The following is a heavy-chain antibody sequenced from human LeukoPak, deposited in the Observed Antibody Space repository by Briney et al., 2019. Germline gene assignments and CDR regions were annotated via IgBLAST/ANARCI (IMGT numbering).Heavy chain of an antibody. Sequence: PSETLSLTCTVSGGSISSYYWSWIRQPAGKGLEWIGRIYTSGSTNYNPPLKSRVTMSVDTSKNQFSLKLSSVTAADTAVYYCARDKDMYPLGSFDYWGQGTLVTVSS. CDR1: GGSISSYY. CDR3: ARDKDMYPLGSFDY. V-gene: IGHV4-4*07. J-gene: IGHJ4*02. CDR2: IYTSGST. D-gene: IGHD2-2*01.